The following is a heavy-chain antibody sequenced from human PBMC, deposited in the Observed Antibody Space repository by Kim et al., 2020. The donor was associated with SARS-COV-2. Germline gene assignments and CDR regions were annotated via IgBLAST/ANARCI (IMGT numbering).Heavy chain of an antibody. V-gene: IGHV4-34*01. CDR3: ARGASYCSGGSCYRKGPFDP. CDR2: INHSGST. Sequence: SETLSLTCAVYGGSFSGYYWSWIRQPPGKGLEWIGEINHSGSTNYNPSLKSRVTISVDTSKNQFSLKLSSVTAADTAVYYCARGASYCSGGSCYRKGPFDPWGQGTLVTVSS. D-gene: IGHD2-15*01. J-gene: IGHJ5*02. CDR1: GGSFSGYY.